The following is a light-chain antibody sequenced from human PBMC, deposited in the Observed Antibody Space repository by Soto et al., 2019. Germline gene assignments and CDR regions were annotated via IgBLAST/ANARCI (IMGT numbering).Light chain of an antibody. CDR2: GVT. CDR3: FSHRSGDSHV. CDR1: SSDIGAYNY. V-gene: IGLV2-14*01. Sequence: QSVLTQPASVSGSPGQSITISCTGTSSDIGAYNYVSRYQQYPGKAPKLMIYGVTNRPSGVSNRFSGSKTGNTASLTISGLQAEDEADYYCFSHRSGDSHVFGTGTKVTVL. J-gene: IGLJ1*01.